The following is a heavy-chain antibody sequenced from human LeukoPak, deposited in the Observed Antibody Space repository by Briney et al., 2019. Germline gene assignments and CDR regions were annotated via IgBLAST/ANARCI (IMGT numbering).Heavy chain of an antibody. CDR1: GFTFSSYG. D-gene: IGHD3-3*01. J-gene: IGHJ4*02. CDR3: ARDRDKFWSGSQV. V-gene: IGHV3-30*03. CDR2: ISYDGSNK. Sequence: GGSLRLSCVASGFTFSSYGIHWVRQAPGKGLEWVAVISYDGSNKYYADSVKGRFTISRDNSKSTLYLQMNSLRTEDTAVYYCARDRDKFWSGSQVWGQGTLVTVSS.